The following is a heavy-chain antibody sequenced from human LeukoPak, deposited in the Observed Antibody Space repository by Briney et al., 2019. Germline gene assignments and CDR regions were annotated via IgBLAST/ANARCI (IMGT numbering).Heavy chain of an antibody. V-gene: IGHV3-23*01. Sequence: GGSLRLSCAASGFTFSSYAMSWVRQAPGKGLEWVSATSGSGGSTYYANSVKGRFTISRDNSKNTLYLQMNSLRAEDTAVYYCAKDTLGMVRAIFDYWGQGTLVTVSS. CDR3: AKDTLGMVRAIFDY. CDR1: GFTFSSYA. D-gene: IGHD3-10*01. J-gene: IGHJ4*02. CDR2: TSGSGGST.